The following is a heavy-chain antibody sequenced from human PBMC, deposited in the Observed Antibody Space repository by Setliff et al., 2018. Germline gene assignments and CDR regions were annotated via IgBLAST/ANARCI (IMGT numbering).Heavy chain of an antibody. CDR1: GVSVSRHY. V-gene: IGHV4-4*08. J-gene: IGHJ3*02. D-gene: IGHD3-10*01. CDR2: IYTGGST. Sequence: SETLSLTCIVSGVSVSRHYWSWIRQPPGKTLEWIGYIYTGGSTTYNPSLKSRATISRDTSSNQFSLKLFSVTAADTAVYYCARRGYYYGWGDSNAFDIWGQGTMVTVSS. CDR3: ARRGYYYGWGDSNAFDI.